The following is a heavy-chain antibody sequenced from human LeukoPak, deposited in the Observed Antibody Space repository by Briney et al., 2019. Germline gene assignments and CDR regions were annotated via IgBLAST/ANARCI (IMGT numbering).Heavy chain of an antibody. J-gene: IGHJ4*02. Sequence: PSETLSLTCAVSGYSISSGYYWGWIRQPPGKGLEWIGSIYHSGSTYYNPSLKSRVTISVDTSKNQFSLKLSSVTAADTAVYYCAGISFRRTGLDPSFDYWGQGTLVTVSS. D-gene: IGHD3-3*02. CDR2: IYHSGST. CDR3: AGISFRRTGLDPSFDY. V-gene: IGHV4-38-2*01. CDR1: GYSISSGYY.